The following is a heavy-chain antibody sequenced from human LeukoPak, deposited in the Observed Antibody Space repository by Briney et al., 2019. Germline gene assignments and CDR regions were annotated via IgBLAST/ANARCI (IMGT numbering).Heavy chain of an antibody. V-gene: IGHV3-74*01. J-gene: IGHJ5*02. CDR2: MNSDGRTT. CDR1: GFTVSSNY. D-gene: IGHD1-14*01. CDR3: ARGRGPRGWFDP. Sequence: GGSLRLSCAASGFTVSSNYMSWVRHAPGQGLVWVSRMNSDGRTTNYADSVKGRFTISRDDAKNTLYLQMNSLRADDTAMYYCARGRGPRGWFDPWGQGTLVTVSS.